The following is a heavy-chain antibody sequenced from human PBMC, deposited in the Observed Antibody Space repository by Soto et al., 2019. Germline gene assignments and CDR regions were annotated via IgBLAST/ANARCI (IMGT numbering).Heavy chain of an antibody. V-gene: IGHV3-23*01. CDR2: ISGSGGST. CDR3: AKDSGIVVVPAASYDWFDP. D-gene: IGHD2-2*01. Sequence: GGSLRLSCAASGFTFSSYAMSWVRQAPGKGLEWVSAISGSGGSTYYADSVKGRFTISRDNSKNTLYLQMNSLRAEDTAVYYCAKDSGIVVVPAASYDWFDPWGQGTLVTV. CDR1: GFTFSSYA. J-gene: IGHJ5*02.